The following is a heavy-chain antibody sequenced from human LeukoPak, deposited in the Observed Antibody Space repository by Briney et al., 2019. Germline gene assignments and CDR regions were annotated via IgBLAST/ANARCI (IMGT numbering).Heavy chain of an antibody. CDR1: GFTFSSYE. CDR3: AREDYGDYDYDY. Sequence: AGGSLRLSCAASGFTFSSYEMNWVRQAPGKGLEWVSYISSSGSTIYYADSVNGRFTISRDNAKNSLYLQMNSLRAEDTAVYYCAREDYGDYDYDYWGQGTLVTVSS. CDR2: ISSSGSTI. V-gene: IGHV3-48*03. D-gene: IGHD4-17*01. J-gene: IGHJ4*02.